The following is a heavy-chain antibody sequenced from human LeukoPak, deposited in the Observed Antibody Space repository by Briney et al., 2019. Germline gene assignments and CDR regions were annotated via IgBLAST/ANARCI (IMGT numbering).Heavy chain of an antibody. V-gene: IGHV3-30*02. CDR2: IRYDGSNK. D-gene: IGHD3-16*02. CDR1: GFTFSSYG. CDR3: AKDPDPYDYVWGSYHS. J-gene: IGHJ4*02. Sequence: GGSLRLPCAASGFTFSSYGMHWVRQAPGKGLEWVTFIRYDGSNKYYADSVKGRFTISRDNSKNTLYLQMNSLRAEDTAVYYCAKDPDPYDYVWGSYHSWGQGTLVTVSS.